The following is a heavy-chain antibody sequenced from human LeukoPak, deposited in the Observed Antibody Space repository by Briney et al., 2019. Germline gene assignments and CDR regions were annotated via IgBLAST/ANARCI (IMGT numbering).Heavy chain of an antibody. V-gene: IGHV1-46*01. CDR1: GYTFTGYY. D-gene: IGHD1-26*01. Sequence: GASVKVSCKASGYTFTGYYMHWVRQAPGQGLEWMGWINPNSGSTSYAQKFQGIVTMTRDMSTSTVYMELSSLRSEDTAVYYCASLAADRYSGSYEDYWGQGTLVTVSS. J-gene: IGHJ4*02. CDR2: INPNSGST. CDR3: ASLAADRYSGSYEDY.